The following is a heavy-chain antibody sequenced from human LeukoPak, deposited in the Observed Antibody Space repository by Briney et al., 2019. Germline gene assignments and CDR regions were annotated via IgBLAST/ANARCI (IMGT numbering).Heavy chain of an antibody. CDR3: AKDFGVSDYDWYFDL. CDR1: GFTFSFYA. V-gene: IGHV3-23*01. D-gene: IGHD1-26*01. Sequence: PGGSLRLSCAASGFTFSFYAMSWVRQAPGKGLEWVAGITSSGNTTYYADPVKGRFTISRDNSRNILYLQMKSLSAEDTAIYYCAKDFGVSDYDWYFDLWGRGTVVTVSS. J-gene: IGHJ2*01. CDR2: ITSSGNTT.